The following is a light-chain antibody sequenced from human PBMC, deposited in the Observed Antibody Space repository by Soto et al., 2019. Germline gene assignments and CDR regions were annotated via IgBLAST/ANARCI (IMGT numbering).Light chain of an antibody. V-gene: IGKV3-20*01. J-gene: IGKJ1*01. CDR3: QQYDRSPWT. CDR1: QSVSNSY. Sequence: EIVLTQSPGPLSLSPGERATLSCRASQSVSNSYLAWYQRIPGQSPRLLIYGAFRRATGIPDRFSGSGSGTDFTSTISRLEPEDFAVYYCQQYDRSPWTFGQGTKVEIK. CDR2: GAF.